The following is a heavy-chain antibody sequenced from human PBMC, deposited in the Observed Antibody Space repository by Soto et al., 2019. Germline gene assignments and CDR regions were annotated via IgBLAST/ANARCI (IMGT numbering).Heavy chain of an antibody. V-gene: IGHV4-31*03. CDR3: AWTPGGYYYYFDY. D-gene: IGHD3-22*01. CDR2: IYYSGST. J-gene: IGHJ4*02. CDR1: GGSISSGGYY. Sequence: SETLSLTCTVSGGSISSGGYYWSWIRQHPGKGLEWIGYIYYSGSTYYNPSLKSRVTISVDTSKNQFSLKLSSVTAADTALYYCAWTPGGYYYYFDYWGQGTLVTVSS.